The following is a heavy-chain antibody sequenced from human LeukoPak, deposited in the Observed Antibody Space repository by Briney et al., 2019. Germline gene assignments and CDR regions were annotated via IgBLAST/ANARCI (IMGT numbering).Heavy chain of an antibody. D-gene: IGHD3-22*01. CDR3: ARIFDRDV. V-gene: IGHV4-4*07. CDR2: IHTGGST. Sequence: SETLSLTCSISGGYIFTYYWSWVRQPAGKGLEWIGRIHTGGSTNYSPSLKSRVTMSLDTSKNQFSLKLASVTAADTAVYYCARIFDRDVWGQGTMVTVSS. CDR1: GGYIFTYY. J-gene: IGHJ3*01.